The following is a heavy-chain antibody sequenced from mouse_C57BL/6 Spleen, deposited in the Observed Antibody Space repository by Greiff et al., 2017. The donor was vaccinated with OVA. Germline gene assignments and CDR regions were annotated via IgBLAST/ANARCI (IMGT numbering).Heavy chain of an antibody. CDR1: GYTFTTYP. CDR3: ASKNYGNGGDFDY. V-gene: IGHV1-47*01. J-gene: IGHJ2*01. CDR2: FHPYNDDT. D-gene: IGHD2-1*01. Sequence: VQLQQSGAELVKPGASVKMSCKASGYTFTTYPIEWMKQNHGKSLEWIGNFHPYNDDTKYNEKFKGKATLTVEKSSSTVYLELSRLTSDDAAVYYCASKNYGNGGDFDYWGQGTTLTVSS.